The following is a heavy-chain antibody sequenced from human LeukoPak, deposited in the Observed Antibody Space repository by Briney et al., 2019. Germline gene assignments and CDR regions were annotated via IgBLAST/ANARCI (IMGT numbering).Heavy chain of an antibody. J-gene: IGHJ4*02. CDR2: ISGSGGST. D-gene: IGHD6-13*01. V-gene: IGHV3-23*01. Sequence: GASLRLSCAASGFTFSSYAMSWVRQAPGKGLEWVSAISGSGGSTYYADSVKGRFTISRDNSKNTLYLQMNSLRVEDTAVYYCAMTPRYSSSWYLFDYWGQGTLVTVSS. CDR3: AMTPRYSSSWYLFDY. CDR1: GFTFSSYA.